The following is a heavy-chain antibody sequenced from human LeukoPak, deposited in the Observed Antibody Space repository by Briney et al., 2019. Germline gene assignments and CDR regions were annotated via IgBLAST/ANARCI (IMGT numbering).Heavy chain of an antibody. J-gene: IGHJ4*02. CDR3: AKVGTEVKSGYSYGSPDDY. CDR2: ISYDGSNK. D-gene: IGHD5-18*01. CDR1: RFTFSDYG. Sequence: GRSLRLSCTASRFTFSDYGMHWVRQAPGKGLEWVAFISYDGSNKYYVDSVKGRFTISRDNSKNTLYLQMNSLRAEDTAVYYCAKVGTEVKSGYSYGSPDDYWGQGTLVTVSS. V-gene: IGHV3-30*18.